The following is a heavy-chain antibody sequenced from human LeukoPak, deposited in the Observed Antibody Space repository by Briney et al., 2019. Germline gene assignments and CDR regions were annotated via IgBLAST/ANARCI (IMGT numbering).Heavy chain of an antibody. CDR2: IIPILGIA. CDR1: GGTFSSYA. V-gene: IGHV1-69*10. D-gene: IGHD5-12*01. Sequence: SVKVSCKASGGTFSSYAISWVRHAPGQGLEWRGGIIPILGIANYAQKFQGRVTTTADKSTSTAYIKLSSLRSEDTAVYYFATTPRDIGATEGGYWGQGTLVTVSS. J-gene: IGHJ4*02. CDR3: ATTPRDIGATEGGY.